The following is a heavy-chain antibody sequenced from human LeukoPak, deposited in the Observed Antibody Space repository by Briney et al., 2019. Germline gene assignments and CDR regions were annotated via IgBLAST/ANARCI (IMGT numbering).Heavy chain of an antibody. J-gene: IGHJ4*02. CDR3: ARGGGYASGNYRLVDY. CDR2: IYTSGNT. D-gene: IGHD3-10*01. V-gene: IGHV4-4*07. Sequence: PSETLSLTCTVSGGSISSYYWSWIRQPAGKGLEWIGRIYTSGNTNYNPSLESRVTMSVDTSRNQFSLKLTSVTAADTAVYYCARGGGYASGNYRLVDYWGQGTLVTVSS. CDR1: GGSISSYY.